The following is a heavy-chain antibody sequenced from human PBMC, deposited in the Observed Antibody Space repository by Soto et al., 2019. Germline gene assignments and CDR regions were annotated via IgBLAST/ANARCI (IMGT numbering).Heavy chain of an antibody. CDR3: ARGGSSWLPNHYYFYDMDV. V-gene: IGHV3-23*02. J-gene: IGHJ6*02. CDR2: ISGSDGST. D-gene: IGHD6-13*01. CDR1: GFSFSNYA. Sequence: EVQLLESGGGLVQPGGSLRLSCVASGFSFSNYAMSWVRQAPGKGLEWVSVISGSDGSTYYGDSVKGRFTISRDKSKNTLYLQMNSLRAEDTAVYYCARGGSSWLPNHYYFYDMDVWGQGTTVTVSS.